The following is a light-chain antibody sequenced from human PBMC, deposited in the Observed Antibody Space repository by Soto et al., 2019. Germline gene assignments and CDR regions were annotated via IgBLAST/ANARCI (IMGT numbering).Light chain of an antibody. Sequence: QSVLTQPASVSGSPGQSITIFCTGTSSDIGSYNYVSWYQQHPGKAPKLIIYDVSNRPSGVSDRFSGSKSGNTASLTISGVQSEDQADHYCNSYIITGTYVFGTGTKVTDL. J-gene: IGLJ1*01. CDR1: SSDIGSYNY. V-gene: IGLV2-14*03. CDR3: NSYIITGTYV. CDR2: DVS.